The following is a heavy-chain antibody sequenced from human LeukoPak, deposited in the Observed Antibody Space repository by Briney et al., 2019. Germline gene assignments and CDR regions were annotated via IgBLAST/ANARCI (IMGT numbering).Heavy chain of an antibody. D-gene: IGHD6-25*01. CDR3: ASPLSGGLYYYYGMDV. CDR2: IYSGGST. CDR1: GFTVSSNY. J-gene: IGHJ6*02. V-gene: IGHV3-66*01. Sequence: GGSLRLSCAASGFTVSSNYMSWVRQAPGKGLEWVSVIYSGGSTYYADSVKGRFTISRDNSKNTLYLQMNSLRAEDTAVYYCASPLSGGLYYYYGMDVWGQRTTVTVSS.